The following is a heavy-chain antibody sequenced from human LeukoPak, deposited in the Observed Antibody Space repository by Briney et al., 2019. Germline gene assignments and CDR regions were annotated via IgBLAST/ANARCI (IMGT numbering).Heavy chain of an antibody. Sequence: ASVKVSCKATSRISWVRQAPGQGLEWMGWIGTYGGDTYYAQKFQGRITVTTDTSTSTVYMELRNLRSDDTAVYYCARDRYYYDSRGYYNFDYWGQGTLVTVSS. CDR1: TSR. CDR3: ARDRYYYDSRGYYNFDY. D-gene: IGHD3-22*01. J-gene: IGHJ4*02. CDR2: IGTYGGDT. V-gene: IGHV1-18*01.